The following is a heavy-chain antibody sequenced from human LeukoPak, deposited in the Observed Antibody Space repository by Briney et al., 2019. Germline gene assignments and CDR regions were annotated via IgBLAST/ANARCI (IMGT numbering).Heavy chain of an antibody. CDR2: INPNSGGT. CDR3: ARDSPGTGTTEAFDI. D-gene: IGHD1-7*01. V-gene: IGHV1-2*02. J-gene: IGHJ3*02. Sequence: ASVTVSCKSSVYTFTVYYMHWVRQAPGQGLERMGWINPNSGGTNYSKQFQGRVTMTRDTSISTAYMELSRLRSDDTAVYYCARDSPGTGTTEAFDIWGQGTMVTVSS. CDR1: VYTFTVYY.